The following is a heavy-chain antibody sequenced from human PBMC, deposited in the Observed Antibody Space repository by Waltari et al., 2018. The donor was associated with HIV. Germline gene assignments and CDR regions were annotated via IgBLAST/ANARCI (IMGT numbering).Heavy chain of an antibody. CDR2: INTDGSST. V-gene: IGHV3-74*01. Sequence: EVQVVASGGGLVQPGGTLGLSCAASGFTSSSYWMHWVRQVPAKGLEWFSRINTDGSSTSYADSVEGRCTISRDNAKNTLFLQLYSLRAEDTAVYYCATSVESYDFWSGAYYFDYWGQGTLVTVSS. D-gene: IGHD3-3*01. CDR3: ATSVESYDFWSGAYYFDY. CDR1: GFTSSSYW. J-gene: IGHJ4*02.